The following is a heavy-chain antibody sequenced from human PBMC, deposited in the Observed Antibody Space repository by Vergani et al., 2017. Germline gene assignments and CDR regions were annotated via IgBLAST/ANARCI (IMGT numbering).Heavy chain of an antibody. J-gene: IGHJ4*02. CDR1: GGSISSYH. CDR3: AGTLEYCDSSGRGFDY. Sequence: QVQLQESGPGLVKPSETLSLTCTVSGGSISSYHWSWIRQPPGRGLEWIGYIYYSGGTNYNPSLKSRVTIAVDTSKNQFSLKLNSVTAADTAVYYCAGTLEYCDSSGRGFDYWGEGSLVTVSS. CDR2: IYYSGGT. V-gene: IGHV4-59*01. D-gene: IGHD3-22*01.